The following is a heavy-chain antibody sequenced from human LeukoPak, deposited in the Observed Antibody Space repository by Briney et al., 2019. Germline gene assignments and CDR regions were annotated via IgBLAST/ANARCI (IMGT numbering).Heavy chain of an antibody. D-gene: IGHD3-22*01. V-gene: IGHV3-23*01. Sequence: GGSLRLSCAASGFTFSSYGMSWVRQAPGKGLEWVSAISGSGGSTYYADSVKGRFTISRDNSKNTLYLQMNSLRAEDTAVYYCAKTNYYDSSGYSFDYWGQGTLVTVSS. CDR3: AKTNYYDSSGYSFDY. J-gene: IGHJ4*02. CDR2: ISGSGGST. CDR1: GFTFSSYG.